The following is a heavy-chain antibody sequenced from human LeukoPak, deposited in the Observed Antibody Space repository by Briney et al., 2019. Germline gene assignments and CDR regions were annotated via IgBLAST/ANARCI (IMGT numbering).Heavy chain of an antibody. Sequence: PSQTLSLTCTVSGGSISSGSYYWSWIRQPAGKGLEWIGRIYYSGSTNYNPSLKSRVTISVDTSKTQFSLKLSSVTAADTAVYYCARDRGQWLVDWYFDLWGRGTLVTVSS. D-gene: IGHD6-19*01. CDR1: GGSISSGSYY. CDR3: ARDRGQWLVDWYFDL. J-gene: IGHJ2*01. CDR2: IYYSGST. V-gene: IGHV4-61*02.